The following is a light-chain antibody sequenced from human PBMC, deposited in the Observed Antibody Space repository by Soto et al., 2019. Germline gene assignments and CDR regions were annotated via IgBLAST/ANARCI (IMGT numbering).Light chain of an antibody. Sequence: DIQLTQSPSFLSASVGDRVTITWRASQGISSYLAWHQQKPGKAPQLLIYAASTLQSGVPSRFSGSGSGTEFTLTISSLQPEDSATYYCQQLNSYPITFGQGTRLEIK. CDR2: AAS. CDR3: QQLNSYPIT. J-gene: IGKJ5*01. CDR1: QGISSY. V-gene: IGKV1-9*01.